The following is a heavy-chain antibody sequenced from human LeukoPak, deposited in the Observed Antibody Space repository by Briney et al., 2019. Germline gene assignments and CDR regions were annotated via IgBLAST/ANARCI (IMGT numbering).Heavy chain of an antibody. CDR3: ARAISMVRGVDY. CDR1: GFTFSSYN. D-gene: IGHD3-10*01. Sequence: GESLRLSCAASGFTFSSYNMNWVRQAPGKGLEWVSSISSSSTYTYYADSVKGRFTISRDNAKNSLYLQMNSLRAEDTAVYYCARAISMVRGVDYWGQGTLVTVSS. V-gene: IGHV3-21*01. CDR2: ISSSSTYT. J-gene: IGHJ4*02.